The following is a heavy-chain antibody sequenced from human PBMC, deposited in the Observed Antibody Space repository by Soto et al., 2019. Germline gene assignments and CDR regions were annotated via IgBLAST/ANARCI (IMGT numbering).Heavy chain of an antibody. CDR1: GFTFSSYG. CDR3: AKDRGGWYYYYGMDV. J-gene: IGHJ6*02. V-gene: IGHV3-30*18. Sequence: QVQLVESGGGVVQPGRSLRLSCAASGFTFSSYGMHWVGQAPGKGLEWVAVISYDGSNKYYADSVKGRFTISRDNSKNTLYLQMNSLRAEDTAVYYCAKDRGGWYYYYGMDVWGQGTTVTVSS. CDR2: ISYDGSNK. D-gene: IGHD6-19*01.